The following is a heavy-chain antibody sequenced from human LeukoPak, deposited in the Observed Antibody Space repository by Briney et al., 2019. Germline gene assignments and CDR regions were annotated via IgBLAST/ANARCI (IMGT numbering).Heavy chain of an antibody. CDR1: GFTVSSNY. J-gene: IGHJ6*03. CDR3: ARAFSSSPGYYYYYMDV. D-gene: IGHD6-6*01. V-gene: IGHV3-66*02. CDR2: IYSGGST. Sequence: GGSLRLSCAAYGFTVSSNYMSWVRQAPGKGLEWVSVIYSGGSTYYADSVKGRFTISRDNSKNTLYLQMNSLRAEDTAVYYCARAFSSSPGYYYYYMDVWGKGTTVTVSS.